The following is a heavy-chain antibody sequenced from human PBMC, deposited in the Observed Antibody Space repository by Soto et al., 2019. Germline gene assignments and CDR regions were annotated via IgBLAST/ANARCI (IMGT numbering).Heavy chain of an antibody. CDR2: ISSSSSYI. CDR1: GFTFSSYS. CDR3: ASIEGNTVPPFDY. D-gene: IGHD4-17*01. V-gene: IGHV3-21*01. Sequence: GGSLRLSCAASGFTFSSYSMNWVRQAPGKGLEWVSSISSSSSYIYYADSVKGRFTISRDNAKNSLYLQMNSLRAEDTAVYYCASIEGNTVPPFDYWGQGTLVTVSS. J-gene: IGHJ4*02.